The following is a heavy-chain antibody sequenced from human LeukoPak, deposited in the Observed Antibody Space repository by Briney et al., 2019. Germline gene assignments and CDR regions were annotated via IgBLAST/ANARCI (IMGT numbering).Heavy chain of an antibody. CDR2: ISWNSGSI. J-gene: IGHJ6*02. D-gene: IGHD3-9*01. Sequence: PGGSPRLSCAPSGFTFDDYAMHWVRQAPGKGLEWVSGISWNSGSIGYADSVKGRFTLSRDNAKISLYLQMNSLRAEDTALYYCAKDRTYYDILTGYRTSGMDVWGQGTTVTVSS. CDR3: AKDRTYYDILTGYRTSGMDV. V-gene: IGHV3-9*01. CDR1: GFTFDDYA.